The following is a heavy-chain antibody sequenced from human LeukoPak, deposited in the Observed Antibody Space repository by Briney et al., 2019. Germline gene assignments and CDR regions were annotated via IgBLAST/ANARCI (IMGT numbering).Heavy chain of an antibody. CDR3: ARDTYYYDSSGYSDY. D-gene: IGHD3-22*01. J-gene: IGHJ4*02. CDR1: GFTFSSYA. V-gene: IGHV3-30-3*01. Sequence: GGSLRLSCAASGFTFSSYAMHWVRQAPGKGLEWVAVISYDGSNKYYADSVKGRFTISRDNSKNTLYLQMNSLRAEDTAVYYCARDTYYYDSSGYSDYWGQGTLVTVSS. CDR2: ISYDGSNK.